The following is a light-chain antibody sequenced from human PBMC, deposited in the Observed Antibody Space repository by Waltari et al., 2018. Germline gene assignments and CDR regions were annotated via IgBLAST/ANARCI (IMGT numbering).Light chain of an antibody. CDR3: CSYAGSYV. CDR2: DVS. J-gene: IGLJ1*01. Sequence: QSALTQPRSVSGSPGQSVAISCTGTSSDVGGYNYVSWYQQHPGKAPKPMVYDVSKRPPGGPDRFSGSKSGNTASLTITGLQAEDEADYYCCSYAGSYVFGTGTKVTVL. CDR1: SSDVGGYNY. V-gene: IGLV2-11*01.